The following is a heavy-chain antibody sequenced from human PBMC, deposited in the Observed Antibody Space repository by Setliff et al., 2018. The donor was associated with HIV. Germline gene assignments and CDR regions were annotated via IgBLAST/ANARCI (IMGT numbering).Heavy chain of an antibody. CDR1: GGSINTYY. J-gene: IGHJ4*02. CDR2: FYHSGST. CDR3: ARGQSCTNGVCYQY. V-gene: IGHV4-59*01. D-gene: IGHD2-8*01. Sequence: SETLSLTCTVSGGSINTYYWTWIRQSPGKGLEWIGYFYHSGSTNYNPSLKSRVSISVDTSKNEFSLNLSSLTAADTAVYYCARGQSCTNGVCYQYCGQGTLVTVSS.